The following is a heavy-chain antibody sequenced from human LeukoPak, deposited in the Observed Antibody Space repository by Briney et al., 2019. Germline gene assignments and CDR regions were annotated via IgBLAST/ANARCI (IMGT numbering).Heavy chain of an antibody. CDR1: GSTFSRYW. Sequence: GGSLRLSCAASGSTFSRYWMHWVRQAPGKGLVWVSRINTDGSTTSYADSVKGRFTISRDNVKNTLYLEMNSLRDGDTAVYYCATPGIRDQYDFDLWGQGTLVTVSS. D-gene: IGHD6-13*01. CDR2: INTDGSTT. CDR3: ATPGIRDQYDFDL. J-gene: IGHJ4*02. V-gene: IGHV3-74*01.